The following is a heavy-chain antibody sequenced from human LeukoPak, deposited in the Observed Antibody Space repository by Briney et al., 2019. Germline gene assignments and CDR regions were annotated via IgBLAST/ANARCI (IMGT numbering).Heavy chain of an antibody. V-gene: IGHV1-58*02. J-gene: IGHJ4*02. CDR3: VAAGTIERFGELRY. CDR2: IVVGSGNT. CDR1: GFTFTSSA. D-gene: IGHD3-10*01. Sequence: SVKVSCQASGFTFTSSAMQWVRQAHGQRLEWIGWIVVGSGNTNYAQKFQERVTITRDMSTSTAYMELSSLRSEDTAVYYCVAAGTIERFGELRYWGQGTLVTVSS.